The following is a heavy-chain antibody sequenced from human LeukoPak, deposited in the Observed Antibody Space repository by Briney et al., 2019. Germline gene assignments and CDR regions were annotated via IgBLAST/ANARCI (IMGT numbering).Heavy chain of an antibody. CDR3: ARVIGQLLVPTFDY. J-gene: IGHJ4*02. D-gene: IGHD6-19*01. Sequence: GGSLRLSCAASGFTFSSYAMSWVRQAPGKGLEWVSAISGSGGSTYYADSVKGRFTISRDNSKNTLYLQMNSLRAEDTAVYYCARVIGQLLVPTFDYWGQGTLVTVSS. V-gene: IGHV3-23*01. CDR2: ISGSGGST. CDR1: GFTFSSYA.